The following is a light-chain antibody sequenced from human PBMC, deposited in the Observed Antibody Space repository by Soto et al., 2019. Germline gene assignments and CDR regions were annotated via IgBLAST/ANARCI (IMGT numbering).Light chain of an antibody. J-gene: IGKJ3*01. V-gene: IGKV1-27*01. CDR2: AAS. CDR3: QEYNSAPRGFT. CDR1: QGISNY. Sequence: DIQMTQSPSSLSASVGDRVTITCRASQGISNYLAWYQQKPGKVPKLLIYAASTLQSGVPSRFSGSGSGTDFTLTISSLQPEDVATYYCQEYNSAPRGFTFGPGTKVDIK.